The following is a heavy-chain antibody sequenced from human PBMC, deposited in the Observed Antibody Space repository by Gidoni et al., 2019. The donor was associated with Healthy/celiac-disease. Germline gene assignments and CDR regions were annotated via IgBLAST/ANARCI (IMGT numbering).Heavy chain of an antibody. CDR3: AVGYSYGPVAFDI. CDR2: IYSGGST. D-gene: IGHD5-18*01. CDR1: GFTVSSNY. Sequence: EVQLVESGGGLVQPGGSLRLSCAASGFTVSSNYMSWVRQAPGKGLEWVSVIYSGGSTYYADSVKGRFTISRDNSKNTLYLQMNSLRAEDTAVYYCAVGYSYGPVAFDIWGQGTMVTVSS. V-gene: IGHV3-66*02. J-gene: IGHJ3*02.